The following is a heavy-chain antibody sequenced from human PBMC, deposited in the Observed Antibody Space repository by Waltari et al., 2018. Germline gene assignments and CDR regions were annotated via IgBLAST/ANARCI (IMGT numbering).Heavy chain of an antibody. CDR1: GGSFSGYY. CDR2: INHSGST. Sequence: QVQLQQWGAGLLKPSETLSLTCAVYGGSFSGYYWSWIRQPPGKGLEWIGEINHSGSTNYNPSLKSRVTISVDTSKNQCSLKLSSVTAADTAVYYCARHGGGITGTSYYFDYWGQGTLVTVSS. CDR3: ARHGGGITGTSYYFDY. V-gene: IGHV4-34*01. D-gene: IGHD1-20*01. J-gene: IGHJ4*02.